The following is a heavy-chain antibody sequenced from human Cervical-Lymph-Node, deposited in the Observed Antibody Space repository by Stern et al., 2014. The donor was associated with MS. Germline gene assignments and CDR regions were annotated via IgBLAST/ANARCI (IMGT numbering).Heavy chain of an antibody. D-gene: IGHD1-26*01. CDR2: MNPYSGYA. V-gene: IGHV1-8*01. J-gene: IGHJ4*02. CDR1: GYTFTSYD. Sequence: QVQLGQSGAEVKKPGASVKVSCKASGYTFTSYDINWVRQGTGQGLEWMGWMNPYSGYAVYAQKFQGRVTMTRDTSTSTAYLELTSLRSEDTAVFYCARGRELLSLDYWGQGTLVTVSS. CDR3: ARGRELLSLDY.